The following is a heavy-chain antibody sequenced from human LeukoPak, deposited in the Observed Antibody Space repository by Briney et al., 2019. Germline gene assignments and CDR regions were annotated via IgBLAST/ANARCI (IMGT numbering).Heavy chain of an antibody. V-gene: IGHV4-4*02. CDR3: ARDDPAVASLFDY. CDR2: IYHSGST. D-gene: IGHD6-19*01. CDR1: GGSISSSNW. Sequence: PSGTLSLTCAVSGGSISSSNWWSWVRQPPGKGLEWIGEIYHSGSTNYNPSLKSRVTISVDTSKNQFSLKLSSVTAADTAVYYCARDDPAVASLFDYWGQGTLVTVSS. J-gene: IGHJ4*02.